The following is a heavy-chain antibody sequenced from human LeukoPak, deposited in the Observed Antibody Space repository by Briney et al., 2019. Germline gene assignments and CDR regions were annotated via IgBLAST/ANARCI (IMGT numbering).Heavy chain of an antibody. D-gene: IGHD2-2*01. CDR3: AREYCSSTSCYLVYYYYYYMDV. Sequence: QTGGSLRLSCAASGFTFSSYWMSWVRQAPGKGLEWVANIKQDGSEKYYVDSEKGRFTISRDNAKNSLYLQMNSLRAEDTAVYYCAREYCSSTSCYLVYYYYYYMDVWGKGTTVTVSS. CDR1: GFTFSSYW. CDR2: IKQDGSEK. J-gene: IGHJ6*03. V-gene: IGHV3-7*01.